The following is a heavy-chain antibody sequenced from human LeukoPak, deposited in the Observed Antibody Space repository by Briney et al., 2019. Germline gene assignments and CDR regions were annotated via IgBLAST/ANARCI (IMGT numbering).Heavy chain of an antibody. V-gene: IGHV4-4*09. CDR1: GGSSSSYY. CDR2: IYTSGST. Sequence: SETLSLTCTVSGGSSSSYYWSWIRQPQGRGLEWIGYIYTSGSTNYNPSLKSRVTISVDTSKNQFSLKLSSVTAADTAVYYCARTYCGGDCSFDPWGQGTLVTVSS. J-gene: IGHJ5*02. D-gene: IGHD2-21*02. CDR3: ARTYCGGDCSFDP.